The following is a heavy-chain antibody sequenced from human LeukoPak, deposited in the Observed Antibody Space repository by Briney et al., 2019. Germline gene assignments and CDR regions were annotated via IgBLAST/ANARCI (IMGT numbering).Heavy chain of an antibody. Sequence: GGSLRLSCAASGFTFSIYSMNWVRQAPGKGLEWVSYISSSSSAIYYAGSVKGRFTISRDNAKNSLYLQMNSLRAEDTAVYYCARDRYSSRWGQGTMVTVSS. CDR3: ARDRYSSR. J-gene: IGHJ3*01. V-gene: IGHV3-48*01. CDR1: GFTFSIYS. D-gene: IGHD6-13*01. CDR2: ISSSSSAI.